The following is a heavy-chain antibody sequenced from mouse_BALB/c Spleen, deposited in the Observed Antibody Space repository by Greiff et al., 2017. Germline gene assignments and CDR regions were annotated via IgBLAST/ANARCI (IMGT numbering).Heavy chain of an antibody. CDR3: ASAPCGSSYRYAMGY. CDR2: IDPANGNT. V-gene: IGHV14-3*02. CDR1: GFNIKDTY. D-gene: IGHD1-1*01. J-gene: IGHJ4*01. Sequence: EVQLQQSGAELVKPGASVKLSCTASGFNIKDTYMHWVKQRPEQGLEWIGRIDPANGNTKYDPKFQGKATITADTSSNTAYLQLSSLTSEDTAVYYCASAPCGSSYRYAMGYWGQGTSVTVSS.